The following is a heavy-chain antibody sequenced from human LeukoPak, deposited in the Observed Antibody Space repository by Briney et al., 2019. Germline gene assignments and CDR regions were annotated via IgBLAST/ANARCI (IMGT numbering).Heavy chain of an antibody. V-gene: IGHV1-46*01. J-gene: IGHJ4*02. CDR3: ARASTPAATGY. CDR1: GYTFTSYY. Sequence: ASVKVSCKASGYTFTSYYMHWVRQAPGQGLEWMGIINPSGGGTDYAQKFQGRVTMTRDTSTSTVYMELSSLRSEDTAVYYCARASTPAATGYWGQGTLVTVSS. CDR2: INPSGGGT. D-gene: IGHD2-2*01.